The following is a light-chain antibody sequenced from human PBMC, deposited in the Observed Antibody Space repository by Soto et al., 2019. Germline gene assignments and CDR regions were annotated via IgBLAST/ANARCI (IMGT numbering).Light chain of an antibody. CDR3: QSYDSSLSGVV. V-gene: IGLV1-40*01. CDR2: GNS. Sequence: QSVLTQPPSVSGAPGQRVTLSCTGSSSNIGAGYDVHWYQQLPGPAPKLLIYGNSNRPSGVPDRFSGSKSGTSASLAITGLQAEDEADYYCQSYDSSLSGVVFGGGTKLTVL. CDR1: SSNIGAGYD. J-gene: IGLJ2*01.